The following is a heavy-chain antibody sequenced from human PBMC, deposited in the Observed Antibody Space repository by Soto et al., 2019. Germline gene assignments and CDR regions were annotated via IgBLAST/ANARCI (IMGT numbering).Heavy chain of an antibody. CDR2: ISGSGGST. Sequence: EVQLLESGGGLVQPGGSLRLSCAASGFTFSSYAMSWVRQAPGKGLEWVPAISGSGGSTYYADSVKGRFTISRDNSKNTLYLQMNSLRAEDTAVYYCAKDRVQLLPYGNYGMDVWGQGTTVTVSS. CDR3: AKDRVQLLPYGNYGMDV. CDR1: GFTFSSYA. D-gene: IGHD2-2*01. V-gene: IGHV3-23*01. J-gene: IGHJ6*02.